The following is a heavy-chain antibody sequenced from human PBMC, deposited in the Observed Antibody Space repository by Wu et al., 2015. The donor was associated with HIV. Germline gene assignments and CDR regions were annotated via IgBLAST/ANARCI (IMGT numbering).Heavy chain of an antibody. Sequence: VRLVQSGSVIKTPGSSVKISCRASGYNFRDYSIHWVRLSPVKGFEWIGWIKPLWGAVGYARQLQGRVSMTRQLSQDPDDPDWGIAYLEFSGLTSADTAELFLCTEEGPVGYCGVPFPGNTWGQGTVVVVSS. J-gene: IGHJ1*01. CDR1: GYNFRDYS. D-gene: IGHD2-21*02. V-gene: IGHV1-2*02. CDR2: IKPLWGAV. CDR3: DTAELFLCTEEGPVGYCGVPFPGNT.